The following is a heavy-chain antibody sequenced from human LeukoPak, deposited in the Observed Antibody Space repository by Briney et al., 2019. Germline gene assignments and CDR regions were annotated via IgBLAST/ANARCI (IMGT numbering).Heavy chain of an antibody. CDR2: LSRTGST. J-gene: IGHJ5*02. Sequence: SETLSLTCSVSGDSISGSSFYWSWVRQAPGKGLEWIGSLSRTGSTYYSPSLKSRVSISEDTSKNQFSLKLRSVTAADTAVYSGARPAGDTTKLISLAPWGAGTLVT. CDR3: ARPAGDTTKLISLAP. V-gene: IGHV4-39*01. CDR1: GDSISGSSFY. D-gene: IGHD1-26*01.